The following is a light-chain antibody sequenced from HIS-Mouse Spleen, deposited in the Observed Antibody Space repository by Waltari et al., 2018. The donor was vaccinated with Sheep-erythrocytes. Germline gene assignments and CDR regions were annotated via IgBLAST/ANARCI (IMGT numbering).Light chain of an antibody. CDR2: DVS. Sequence: QSALTQPRSVSGSPGQSVTISCTGTSSDVGGYNYVSWYQQHPGKAPKLMIYDVSNRPSGVPDRCAGSKSGSTASLTIYGLQAEDEADYYCCSYAGSYNHVFATGTKVTVL. CDR1: SSDVGGYNY. CDR3: CSYAGSYNHV. J-gene: IGLJ1*01. V-gene: IGLV2-11*01.